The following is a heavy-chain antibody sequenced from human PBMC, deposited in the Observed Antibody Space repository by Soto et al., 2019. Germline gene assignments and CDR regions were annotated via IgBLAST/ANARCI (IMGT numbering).Heavy chain of an antibody. Sequence: EVQLVESGGGLVQPGGSLRLSCVGSGFTLSDHYMDWVRQAPGKGLEWVGRTRNKANSYTTEYAASVKGRFTISRDDSKNPLYLQMNSLKTADTSVYYCARTDSSSRMDVWGPGTTVTVSS. CDR3: ARTDSSSRMDV. D-gene: IGHD3-22*01. J-gene: IGHJ6*02. CDR1: GFTLSDHY. CDR2: TRNKANSYTT. V-gene: IGHV3-72*01.